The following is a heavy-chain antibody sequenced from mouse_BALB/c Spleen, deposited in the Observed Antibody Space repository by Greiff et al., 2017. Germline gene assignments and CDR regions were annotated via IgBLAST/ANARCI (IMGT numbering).Heavy chain of an antibody. CDR2: IWAGGST. D-gene: IGHD2-1*01. CDR1: GFSLTSYG. CDR3: AQGDYGNYYAMDY. V-gene: IGHV2-9*02. Sequence: VKLVESGPGLVAPSQSLSITCTVSGFSLTSYGVHWVRQPPGKGLEWLGVIWAGGSTNYNSALMSRLSISKDNSKSQVFLKMNSLQTDDTAMYYCAQGDYGNYYAMDYWGQGTSVTVSS. J-gene: IGHJ4*01.